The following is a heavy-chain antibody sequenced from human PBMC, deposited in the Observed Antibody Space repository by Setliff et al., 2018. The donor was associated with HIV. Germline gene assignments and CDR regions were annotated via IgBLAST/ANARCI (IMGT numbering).Heavy chain of an antibody. V-gene: IGHV5-51*01. D-gene: IGHD2-21*02. CDR1: GYSLTKYW. J-gene: IGHJ4*02. CDR2: ISPSDSDT. Sequence: GESLKISCKGSGYSLTKYWIAWVRQTPGKGLEWMGIISPSDSDTRHSPSFQGQVTMSADKSVITAYLQWSSLRAADTAVYYCARADCGGDCYLPYYFDHWGQGTLVTVS. CDR3: ARADCGGDCYLPYYFDH.